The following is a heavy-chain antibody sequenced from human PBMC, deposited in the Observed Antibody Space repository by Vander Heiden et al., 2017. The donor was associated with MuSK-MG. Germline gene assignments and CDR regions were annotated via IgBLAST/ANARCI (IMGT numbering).Heavy chain of an antibody. CDR1: GGTFSSSA. CDR2: IIPIFGTA. D-gene: IGHD2-2*01. Sequence: QVQLVQSGAEVKKPGSSVKVSCKASGGTFSSSAISWVRQAPGQGLEWMGGIIPIFGTANYAQKFQGRVTITADESTSTAYMELSSLRSEDTAVYYCARGGSSTSLNYYYYMDVWGKGTTVTVSS. CDR3: ARGGSSTSLNYYYYMDV. J-gene: IGHJ6*03. V-gene: IGHV1-69*01.